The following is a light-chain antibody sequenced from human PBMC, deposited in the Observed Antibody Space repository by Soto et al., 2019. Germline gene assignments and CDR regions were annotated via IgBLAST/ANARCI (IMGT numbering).Light chain of an antibody. V-gene: IGLV2-14*01. Sequence: QSVLTQPASVSGSPGQSITISCTGTSSDVGGYNYVSWYQQHPGKAPKLMIYEVSNRPSGVSNRFSGSKSGNTASLTISGLQAEAEADYYCSSYTSSSTLLFGGGTKLTVL. CDR1: SSDVGGYNY. J-gene: IGLJ2*01. CDR3: SSYTSSSTLL. CDR2: EVS.